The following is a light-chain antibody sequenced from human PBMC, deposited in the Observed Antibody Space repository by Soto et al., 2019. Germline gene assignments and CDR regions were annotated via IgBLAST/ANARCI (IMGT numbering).Light chain of an antibody. CDR1: QSITIY. V-gene: IGKV1-39*01. CDR3: QQTYTAQRT. Sequence: IQMTQSPSSLSASVGNRVTITCRASQSITIYLNWYQQQPGKAPRLLIYGAATLQTRVPSRFSGSGSMTDFTLTISDLQHEGFATFYWQQTYTAQRTFGQGTKVDI. J-gene: IGKJ1*01. CDR2: GAA.